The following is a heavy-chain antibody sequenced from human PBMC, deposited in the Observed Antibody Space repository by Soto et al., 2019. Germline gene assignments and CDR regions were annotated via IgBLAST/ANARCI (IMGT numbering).Heavy chain of an antibody. CDR2: ISGSGGST. CDR1: GFTFSSYA. D-gene: IGHD3-3*01. V-gene: IGHV3-23*01. CDR3: AKSTSFGVVTKYYFDY. Sequence: GGSLRLSCAASGFTFSSYAMSWVRQAPGKGLEWVSAISGSGGSTYYADSVKGRFTISRDNSKNTLYLQMNSLRAEDTAVYYCAKSTSFGVVTKYYFDYWGQGTLVTVSS. J-gene: IGHJ4*02.